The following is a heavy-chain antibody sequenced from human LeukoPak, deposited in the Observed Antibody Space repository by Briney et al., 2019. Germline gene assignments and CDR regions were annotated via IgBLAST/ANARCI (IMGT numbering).Heavy chain of an antibody. D-gene: IGHD3-9*01. CDR3: AKVKNGDMDY. CDR2: ISYDGSNK. Sequence: GGSLRLSCAASGFTFSSYAMHWVRQAPGKGLEWVAVISYDGSNKYYADSVKGRFTISRDNSKNTLYLQMNSLRAEDTAVYYCAKVKNGDMDYWGQGTLVTVSS. CDR1: GFTFSSYA. J-gene: IGHJ4*02. V-gene: IGHV3-30-3*01.